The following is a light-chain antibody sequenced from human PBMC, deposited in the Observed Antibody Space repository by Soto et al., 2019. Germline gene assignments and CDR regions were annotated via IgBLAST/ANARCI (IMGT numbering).Light chain of an antibody. V-gene: IGLV2-8*01. J-gene: IGLJ1*01. Sequence: SVVNTPPSAHGSSGQSVTISCPGNSNAVGGYNYVSWYQQHPGKAPKLMIYEVNKRPSGVPDRFSGSKSGNTASLTVSGLQAEDEADYYCSSFAVSNSFVFGTGTKVTVL. CDR2: EVN. CDR1: SNAVGGYNY. CDR3: SSFAVSNSFV.